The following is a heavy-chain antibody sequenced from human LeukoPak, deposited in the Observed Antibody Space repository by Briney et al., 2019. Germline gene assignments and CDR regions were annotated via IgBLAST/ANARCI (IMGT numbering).Heavy chain of an antibody. J-gene: IGHJ4*02. CDR3: VKDYDFWSGYYSTTRGYFDY. V-gene: IGHV3-30*02. CDR1: GFTFSSYG. Sequence: PAGSLRLSCAASGFTFSSYGMHWVRPAPGKGLEWVSFIRYDGSNKYYADCVKGRFTICRDSSKNTLYLQMNSLRAEDTAVYYCVKDYDFWSGYYSTTRGYFDYWGQGTLVTVSS. CDR2: IRYDGSNK. D-gene: IGHD3-3*01.